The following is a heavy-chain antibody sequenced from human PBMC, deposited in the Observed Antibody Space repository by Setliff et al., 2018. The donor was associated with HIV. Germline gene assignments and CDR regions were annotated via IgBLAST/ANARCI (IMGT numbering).Heavy chain of an antibody. V-gene: IGHV1-46*01. J-gene: IGHJ4*02. CDR3: ARKYYDILTGYYAADY. D-gene: IGHD3-9*01. Sequence: ASVKVSCKTSGYSFSNYFIHWVRQAPGQGLEWMGMIKPGTPNIAQKFLRRVTMTGDTSTSTVYMELRSLRSDDTALYYCARKYYDILTGYYAADYWGQGTLVTVSS. CDR2: IKPGTP. CDR1: GYSFSNYF.